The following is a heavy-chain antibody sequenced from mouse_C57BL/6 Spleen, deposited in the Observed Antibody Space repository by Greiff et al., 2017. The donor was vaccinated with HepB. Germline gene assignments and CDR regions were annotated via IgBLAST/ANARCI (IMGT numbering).Heavy chain of an antibody. D-gene: IGHD1-1*01. Sequence: QVQLQQSGAELVKPGASVKLSCKASGYTFTSYWMHWVKQRPGQGLEWIGMIHPNSGSSNYNEKFKSKATLTVDKSSSTAYMQLSSLTSEDSAVYCCGAITTVGYWGQGTTLTVSS. V-gene: IGHV1-64*01. CDR1: GYTFTSYW. CDR3: GAITTVGY. J-gene: IGHJ2*01. CDR2: IHPNSGSS.